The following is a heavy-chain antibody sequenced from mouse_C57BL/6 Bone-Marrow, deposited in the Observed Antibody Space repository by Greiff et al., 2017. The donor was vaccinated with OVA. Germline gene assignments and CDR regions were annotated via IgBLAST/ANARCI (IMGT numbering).Heavy chain of an antibody. D-gene: IGHD2-5*01. CDR1: GYTFTDYD. V-gene: IGHV1-15*01. CDR2: IDPETGGT. CDR3: TRGYSNYYAMDY. Sequence: QVQLQQSGAELVRPGASVTLSCKASGYTFTDYDMHWVKQTPVHGLEWIGAIDPETGGTAYNQKFKGKAILTADKSSSTAYMELRSLTSEDSAVDYCTRGYSNYYAMDYWGQGTSVTVSS. J-gene: IGHJ4*01.